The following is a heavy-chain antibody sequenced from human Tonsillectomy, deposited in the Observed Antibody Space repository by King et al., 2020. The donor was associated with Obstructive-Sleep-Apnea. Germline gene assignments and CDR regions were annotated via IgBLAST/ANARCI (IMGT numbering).Heavy chain of an antibody. Sequence: VQLQESGPGLVKPSETLSLTCTVSGDSMSGHYWSWIGQTPGRGLEWVADIYYSGSSIYNPSVKSRVSISLDTSKKQFSLKLRSVTAADTAVYYCARRSSPDSWTGYYFDYWGQGTLVTVSS. CDR3: ARRSSPDSWTGYYFDY. D-gene: IGHD3/OR15-3a*01. CDR1: GDSMSGHY. CDR2: IYYSGSS. V-gene: IGHV4-59*08. J-gene: IGHJ4*02.